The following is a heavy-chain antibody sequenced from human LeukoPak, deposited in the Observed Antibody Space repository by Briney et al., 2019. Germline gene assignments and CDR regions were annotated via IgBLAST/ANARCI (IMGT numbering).Heavy chain of an antibody. V-gene: IGHV1-69*05. Sequence: SVKVSCKASGGTFSSYAISWVRQAPGQGLEWMGGIIPIFGTANYAQKFQGRVTITTDESTSTAYMELSRLRSDDTALYYCVKDSGAFGGSRFDPWGQGTLVTVSS. CDR1: GGTFSSYA. CDR2: IIPIFGTA. J-gene: IGHJ5*02. CDR3: VKDSGAFGGSRFDP. D-gene: IGHD3-10*01.